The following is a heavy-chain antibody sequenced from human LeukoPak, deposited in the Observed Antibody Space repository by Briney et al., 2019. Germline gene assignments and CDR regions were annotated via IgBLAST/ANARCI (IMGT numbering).Heavy chain of an antibody. J-gene: IGHJ4*02. CDR2: ISSSSSYI. D-gene: IGHD3-10*01. CDR1: AFTFSSYN. CDR3: ARGASYYGSGNYYDY. V-gene: IGHV3-21*01. Sequence: GGSLRLSCAASAFTFSSYNMNWVRQAPGKGLEWVSSISSSSSYINYADSVKGRFTISRDNTKNSLYLQMNSLRVEDTAVYFCARGASYYGSGNYYDYWGQGTLVTVSS.